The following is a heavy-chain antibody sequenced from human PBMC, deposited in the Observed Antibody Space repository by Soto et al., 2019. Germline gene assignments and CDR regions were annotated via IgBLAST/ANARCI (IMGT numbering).Heavy chain of an antibody. CDR1: GFTFSTSW. J-gene: IGHJ4*02. CDR2: IKEDGSER. D-gene: IGHD3-22*01. V-gene: IGHV3-7*03. CDR3: ARGDYYDRRFDS. Sequence: PGGSLRLSCADSGFTFSTSWMNWFRQAPGKGLEWVADIKEDGSERYYVDSLKGRFTVSRDNAKNSLYLQMNSLRAEDTAVYYCARGDYYDRRFDSWGQGTLVTVSS.